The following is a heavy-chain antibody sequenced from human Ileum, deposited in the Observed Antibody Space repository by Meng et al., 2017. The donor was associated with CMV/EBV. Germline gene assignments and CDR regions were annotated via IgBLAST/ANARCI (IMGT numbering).Heavy chain of an antibody. J-gene: IGHJ4*02. CDR2: IHYSGST. V-gene: IGHV4-31*03. D-gene: IGHD3-16*02. CDR1: GGPISRGGHY. CDR3: ARLGNLDRYFDS. Sequence: RVSGGPISRGGHYWSWIRQHPGKGLEWIGYIHYSGSTFYNSSLKSRATISVDTSANQFSLNLNSVTAADTAVYYCARLGNLDRYFDSWGQGTLVTVSS.